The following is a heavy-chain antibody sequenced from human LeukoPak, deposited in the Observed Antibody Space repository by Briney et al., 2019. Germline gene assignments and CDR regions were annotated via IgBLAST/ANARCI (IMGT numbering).Heavy chain of an antibody. D-gene: IGHD3-3*01. V-gene: IGHV4-61*02. Sequence: SETLSLTCTVSGGSISSGSYYWSWIRQPAGKGLEWIGRIYTSGSTNYNPSLKSRVTISVDTSKNRFSLKLSSVTAADTAVYYCARDKEWLLDNWFDPWGQGTLVTVSS. CDR1: GGSISSGSYY. J-gene: IGHJ5*02. CDR2: IYTSGST. CDR3: ARDKEWLLDNWFDP.